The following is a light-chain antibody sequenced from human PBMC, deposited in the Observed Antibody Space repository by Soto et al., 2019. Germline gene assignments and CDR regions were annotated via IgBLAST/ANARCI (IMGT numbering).Light chain of an antibody. CDR2: GAS. CDR1: QSVSSSY. J-gene: IGKJ5*01. V-gene: IGKV3-20*01. Sequence: IVLTHSPCTLSLSPLERATLSFRSSQSVSSSYLAWYQQKPGQAPRLLIYGASSRATGIPDRFSGTGSEKDFTLTISRLEPEDFAVYYCQQYDNSSITFGQGTRLEIK. CDR3: QQYDNSSIT.